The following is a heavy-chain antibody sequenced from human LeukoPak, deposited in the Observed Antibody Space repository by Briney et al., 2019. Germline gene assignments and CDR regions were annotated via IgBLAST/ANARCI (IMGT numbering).Heavy chain of an antibody. V-gene: IGHV3-7*03. CDR3: ARNNGMDV. Sequence: GGSLRLSCAASGFALSSHWMTWVSQVPGRGPEWVANVNRDGSETYYLDSVKGRFTISKDNAENSLYLQMNSLRAEDTALYHCARNNGMDVWGQGTTVIVSS. CDR2: VNRDGSET. J-gene: IGHJ6*02. CDR1: GFALSSHW.